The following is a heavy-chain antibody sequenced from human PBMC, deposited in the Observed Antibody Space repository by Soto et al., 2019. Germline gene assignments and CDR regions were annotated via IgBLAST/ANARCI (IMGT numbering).Heavy chain of an antibody. Sequence: SETLSLTCTVSGGSISVSGGSITYDYWSWIRQSPGKGLEWIGYIYYSGSTNYNPSLKSRVTISVDTSKNQFSLQLSSVTAADTAVYYCARRVYPDYYMDVWGKGTTVTVSS. V-gene: IGHV4-61*08. CDR3: ARRVYPDYYMDV. J-gene: IGHJ6*03. CDR2: IYYSGST. CDR1: GGSISVSGGSITYDY.